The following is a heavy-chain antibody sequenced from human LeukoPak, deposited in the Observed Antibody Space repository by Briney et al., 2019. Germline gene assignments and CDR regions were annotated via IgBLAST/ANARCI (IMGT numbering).Heavy chain of an antibody. CDR2: ISSSSSYI. J-gene: IGHJ4*02. D-gene: IGHD3-3*01. Sequence: GGSLRLSCAASGFTFSDYYMSWIRQAPGKGLEWVSSISSSSSYIYYADSVKGRFTISRDNAKNSLYLQMNSLRAEDTAVYYCATSRPIFGVVTLAYWGQGTLVTVSS. V-gene: IGHV3-11*06. CDR1: GFTFSDYY. CDR3: ATSRPIFGVVTLAY.